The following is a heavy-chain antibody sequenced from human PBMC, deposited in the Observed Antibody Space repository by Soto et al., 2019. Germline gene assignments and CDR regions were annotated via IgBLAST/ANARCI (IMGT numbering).Heavy chain of an antibody. CDR3: ARDKEGLDY. V-gene: IGHV3-33*01. CDR2: IWYDGSNK. J-gene: IGHJ4*02. Sequence: QVQLVESGGGVVQPGRSLRLSCAASGFTFSSYDMHWVRQAPGKGQEWVAVIWYDGSNKYYADSVKGRFTISRDNSKNTLYLQMNSLRVEDTAVYYCARDKEGLDYWGQGTLVTVSS. CDR1: GFTFSSYD.